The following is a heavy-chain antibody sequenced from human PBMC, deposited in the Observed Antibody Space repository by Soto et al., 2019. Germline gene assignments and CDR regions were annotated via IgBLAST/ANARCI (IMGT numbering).Heavy chain of an antibody. CDR2: IYYTGTS. CDR3: ARNIGLYFFDY. V-gene: IGHV4-59*02. D-gene: IGHD3-16*01. Sequence: QVQLEESGPGLVKPSETLSLTCTVSGDSVSSYYWNWIRQSPGKGLEWIGYIYYTGTSSYNPSLKSRVTISLDTSTNQFSLILSSVTDADTAVYYCARNIGLYFFDYWGQGTLVTVSS. CDR1: GDSVSSYY. J-gene: IGHJ4*02.